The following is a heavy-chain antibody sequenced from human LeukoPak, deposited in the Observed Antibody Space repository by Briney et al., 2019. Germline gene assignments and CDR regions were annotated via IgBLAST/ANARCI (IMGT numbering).Heavy chain of an antibody. Sequence: SETLSLTCTVSGGSINSGYYFWGWVRQPPGKGLEWIGSIYYSGSTYYNPSLKSRVTISVDTSKNQFSLKLSSVTAADTAVYYCARLGVGGYNYEYYFDYWGQGTLVTVSS. D-gene: IGHD5-24*01. J-gene: IGHJ4*02. V-gene: IGHV4-39*01. CDR2: IYYSGST. CDR3: ARLGVGGYNYEYYFDY. CDR1: GGSINSGYYF.